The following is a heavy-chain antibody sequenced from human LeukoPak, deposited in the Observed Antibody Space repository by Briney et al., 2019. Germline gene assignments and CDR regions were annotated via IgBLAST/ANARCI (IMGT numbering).Heavy chain of an antibody. CDR3: ARDLPRPGVSYYYMDV. CDR1: GGTFSSYA. D-gene: IGHD3-16*01. V-gene: IGHV1-69*05. J-gene: IGHJ6*03. Sequence: SVKVSCKASGGTFSSYAISWVRQAPGQGLEWMGGIIPIFSTANYAQKFQGRVTITTDESTSTAYMELSSLRSEDTAVYYCARDLPRPGVSYYYMDVWGKGTTVTVSS. CDR2: IIPIFSTA.